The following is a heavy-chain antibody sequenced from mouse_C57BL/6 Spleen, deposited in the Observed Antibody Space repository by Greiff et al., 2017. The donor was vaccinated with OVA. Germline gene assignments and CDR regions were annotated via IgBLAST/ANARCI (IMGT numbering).Heavy chain of an antibody. D-gene: IGHD6-1*01. CDR1: GYPFTSSW. CDR2: ISPSDGDT. V-gene: IGHV1-59*01. J-gene: IGHJ4*01. Sequence: QVQLQQPGAELVRPGASVKFSCKASGYPFTSSWMNWVTQRPGQGLEWIGRISPSDGDTNYNRKFKGKATLTVDQSSSTAYMQLSSLTSEDSAVYFCARATADDAWMAYWGQGTSVTVSS. CDR3: ARATADDAWMAY.